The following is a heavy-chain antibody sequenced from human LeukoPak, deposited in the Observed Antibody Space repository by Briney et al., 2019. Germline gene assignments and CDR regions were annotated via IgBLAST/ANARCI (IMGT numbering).Heavy chain of an antibody. D-gene: IGHD3-10*01. J-gene: IGHJ3*02. CDR3: ARLSPQDAFDI. CDR2: IFPSGGEI. Sequence: PGGSLRPSCAASGFTFSTFAMIWVRQPPGKGLEWVSSIFPSGGEIHYADSVRGRFTISRDNSKSTLSLQMNSLRAEDTAVYYCARLSPQDAFDIWGQGTMVTVSS. CDR1: GFTFSTFA. V-gene: IGHV3-23*01.